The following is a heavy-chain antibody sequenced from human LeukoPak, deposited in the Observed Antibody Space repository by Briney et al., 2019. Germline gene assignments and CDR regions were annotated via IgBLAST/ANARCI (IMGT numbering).Heavy chain of an antibody. Sequence: SGGSLRLSCAASGFTFSNYWMHWVRQAPGKGLVWVSRIDSDGSSTSYADSVKGRFTISGDNAKNTLYLQMNSLRAEDTAVYYCARGRPPGSTNRGYYYYGMDVWGQGTTVTVSS. D-gene: IGHD2-2*01. CDR2: IDSDGSST. J-gene: IGHJ6*02. CDR3: ARGRPPGSTNRGYYYYGMDV. V-gene: IGHV3-74*01. CDR1: GFTFSNYW.